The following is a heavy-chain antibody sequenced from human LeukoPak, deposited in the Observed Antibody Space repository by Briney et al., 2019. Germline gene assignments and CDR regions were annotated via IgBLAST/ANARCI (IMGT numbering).Heavy chain of an antibody. Sequence: QAGGSLRLSCVVSGLRFRNYGMNWVGQAQGKGLEWVAVIYYDGSNQYYADSVKGRFTVSRDNAKNTLYLQMDSLRAEDTAVYYCATDRNSGKYYDYWGQGTLVTVSS. CDR1: GLRFRNYG. CDR2: IYYDGSNQ. CDR3: ATDRNSGKYYDY. D-gene: IGHD1-26*01. V-gene: IGHV3-33*01. J-gene: IGHJ4*02.